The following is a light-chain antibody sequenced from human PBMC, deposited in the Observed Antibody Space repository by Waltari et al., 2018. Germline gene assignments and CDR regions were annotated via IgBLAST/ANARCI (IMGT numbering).Light chain of an antibody. CDR2: DAS. V-gene: IGKV3-15*01. J-gene: IGKJ5*01. CDR3: QQYNQWPPIT. CDR1: QSVSSN. Sequence: EILMTQSPATLSVSPGERATFSCRASQSVSSNIAWYQQKPGQAPRLLVYDASTRATPIPARFSGSGSGTEFTLTISSLQSEDFAVYYCQQYNQWPPITFGEGTRVEIK.